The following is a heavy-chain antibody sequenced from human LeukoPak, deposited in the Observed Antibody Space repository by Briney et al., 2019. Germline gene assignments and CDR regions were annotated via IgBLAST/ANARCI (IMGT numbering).Heavy chain of an antibody. J-gene: IGHJ4*02. CDR1: GGSISSGGYY. V-gene: IGHV4-30-2*01. CDR2: IYHSGST. Sequence: PSQTLSLTCTVSGGSISSGGYYWSWIRQPPGKGLEWIGYIYHSGSTYYNPSLKSRVTISVDRSKNQFSLKLSSVTAADAAVYYCAVCTGSLYDFWSGYYGSQFDYWGQGTLVTVSS. CDR3: AVCTGSLYDFWSGYYGSQFDY. D-gene: IGHD3-3*01.